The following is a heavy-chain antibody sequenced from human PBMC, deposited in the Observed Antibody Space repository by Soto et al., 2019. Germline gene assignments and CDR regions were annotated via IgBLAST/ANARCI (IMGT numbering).Heavy chain of an antibody. D-gene: IGHD4-17*01. CDR3: ARSRTTVTPSGSQH. Sequence: PSETLSLTCTVSGGSISSYYWSWIRQPPGKGLEWIGYIYYSGSTNYNPSLKSRVTISVDTSKNQFSLKLSSVTAADTAVYYCARSRTTVTPSGSQHWGQGTLVTVSS. CDR1: GGSISSYY. V-gene: IGHV4-59*01. J-gene: IGHJ1*01. CDR2: IYYSGST.